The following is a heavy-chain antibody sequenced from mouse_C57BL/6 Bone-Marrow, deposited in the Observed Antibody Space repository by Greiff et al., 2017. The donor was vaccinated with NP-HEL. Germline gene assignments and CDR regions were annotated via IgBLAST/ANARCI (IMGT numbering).Heavy chain of an antibody. V-gene: IGHV2-2*01. Sequence: QVQLKESGPGLVQPSQSLSITCTVSGFSLTSYGVHWVRQSPGKGLEWLGVIWSGGGTDYNADFISSLSISKDNSKSQVFFIVNSLQADDTAIYYWSCTYYAMDYWGQGTSVTVSA. D-gene: IGHD5-1*01. J-gene: IGHJ4*01. CDR2: IWSGGGT. CDR3: SCTYYAMDY. CDR1: GFSLTSYG.